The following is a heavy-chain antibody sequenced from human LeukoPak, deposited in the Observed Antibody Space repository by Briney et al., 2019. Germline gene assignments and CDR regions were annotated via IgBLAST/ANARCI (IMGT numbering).Heavy chain of an antibody. CDR2: IYYSGST. Sequence: PSETLSLTCAVSGGSISSSSYYWGWIRQPPGKGLEWIVSIYYSGSTYYNPSLKSRVTISVDTSKNQFSLKLTSVTAADTAVYYCAREGEHYDFLTGYRTGPNAFDIWGQGTMVTVSS. J-gene: IGHJ3*02. D-gene: IGHD3-9*01. CDR3: AREGEHYDFLTGYRTGPNAFDI. V-gene: IGHV4-39*02. CDR1: GGSISSSSYY.